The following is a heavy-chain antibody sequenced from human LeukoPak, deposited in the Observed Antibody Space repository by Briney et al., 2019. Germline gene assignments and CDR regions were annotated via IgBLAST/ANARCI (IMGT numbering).Heavy chain of an antibody. D-gene: IGHD5-12*01. CDR3: ARGRSGYEPLDY. Sequence: PSETLSLTCTVSGGSISSYYWSCMPQPPGKGLEWIGYIYYSGSTNYNPSLKSRVTISGDTSKTQFSLELSSVTAADTAVYYCARGRSGYEPLDYWGQGTLVTVSS. CDR1: GGSISSYY. CDR2: IYYSGST. V-gene: IGHV4-59*01. J-gene: IGHJ4*02.